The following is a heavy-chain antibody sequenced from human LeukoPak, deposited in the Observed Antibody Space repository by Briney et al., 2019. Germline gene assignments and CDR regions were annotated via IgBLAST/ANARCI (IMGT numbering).Heavy chain of an antibody. V-gene: IGHV3-30*02. CDR3: ARTIASSFGY. CDR2: IRYDGSNK. Sequence: GGSLRLSCAASGFTFSSYGMHWVRQAPGKGLEWVAFIRYDGSNKYYADSVKGRFTISRDNSKNTLYLQMNSLRAEDTAVYYCARTIASSFGYWGQGTLVTVSS. D-gene: IGHD6-6*01. CDR1: GFTFSSYG. J-gene: IGHJ4*02.